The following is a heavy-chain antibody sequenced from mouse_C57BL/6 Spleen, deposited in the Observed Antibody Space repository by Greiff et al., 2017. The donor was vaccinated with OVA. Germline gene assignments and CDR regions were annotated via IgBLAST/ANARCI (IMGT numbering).Heavy chain of an antibody. Sequence: EVQLVEPGGGLVKPGGSLKLSCAASGFTFSDYGMHWVRQAPEKGLEWVAYISSGSSTIYYADTVKGRFTISRDNAKNTLFLQVTSLRSEDTAMYYCARWRIYYDYDDYFDYWGQGTTLTVSS. CDR1: GFTFSDYG. D-gene: IGHD2-4*01. CDR3: ARWRIYYDYDDYFDY. V-gene: IGHV5-17*01. J-gene: IGHJ2*01. CDR2: ISSGSSTI.